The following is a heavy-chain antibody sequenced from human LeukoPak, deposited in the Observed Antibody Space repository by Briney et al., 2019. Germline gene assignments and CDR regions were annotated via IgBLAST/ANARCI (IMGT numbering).Heavy chain of an antibody. V-gene: IGHV1-18*01. D-gene: IGHD6-19*01. CDR1: GYTFRNYG. Sequence: ASVKVSCKASGYTFRNYGITWVRQAPGQGLEWMGWIGTYNGNTDYAQKFQGRVIMTADTSTTTAHMELRSLRSDDTAVYYCARGRLRRVPFTKVAGALDYWGQGTRVTVSS. CDR3: ARGRLRRVPFTKVAGALDY. J-gene: IGHJ4*02. CDR2: IGTYNGNT.